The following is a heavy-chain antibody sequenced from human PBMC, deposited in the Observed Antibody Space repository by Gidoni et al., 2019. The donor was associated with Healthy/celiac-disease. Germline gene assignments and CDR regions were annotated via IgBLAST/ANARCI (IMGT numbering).Heavy chain of an antibody. V-gene: IGHV4-39*01. J-gene: IGHJ5*02. CDR1: GGSTSSSSSY. D-gene: IGHD6-19*01. CDR3: ARQVRIAVAGTGVYNWFDP. Sequence: QLQLQESCPGLVKPSETLSPTCPVSGGSTSSSSSYWGWLRQPPGTGLEWIGSIYYRGSTYYNPSLKSRVTISVDTSKSQFSLKLSSVTAADTAVYYCARQVRIAVAGTGVYNWFDPWGQGTLVTVSS. CDR2: IYYRGST.